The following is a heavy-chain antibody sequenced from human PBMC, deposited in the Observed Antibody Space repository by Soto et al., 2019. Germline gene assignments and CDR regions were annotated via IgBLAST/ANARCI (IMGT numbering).Heavy chain of an antibody. CDR3: VRASNHFDWFPEAFHL. V-gene: IGHV5-51*01. J-gene: IGHJ3*01. Sequence: GESLKISCQASGYSFSDYWIGWVRQMPGKGLEWMVIRSPDDSDIIYNPSLQGRVTISADRSISTAYLQWRGLKASDTAMYYCVRASNHFDWFPEAFHLGGQGTMATVSS. CDR1: GYSFSDYW. D-gene: IGHD3-9*01. CDR2: RSPDDSDI.